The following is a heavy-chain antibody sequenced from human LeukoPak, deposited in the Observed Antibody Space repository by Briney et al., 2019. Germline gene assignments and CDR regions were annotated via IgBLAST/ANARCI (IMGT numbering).Heavy chain of an antibody. CDR1: GFTVSSNY. CDR2: IYSGGST. CDR3: ARGYCSGGSCVFFDY. D-gene: IGHD2-15*01. V-gene: IGHV3-53*01. J-gene: IGHJ4*02. Sequence: GGSLRLPCAASGFTVSSNYMSWVRQAPGKGLEWVSVIYSGGSTYYADSVKGRFTISRDNSKNTLYLQMNSLRAEDTAVYYCARGYCSGGSCVFFDYWGQGTLVTVSS.